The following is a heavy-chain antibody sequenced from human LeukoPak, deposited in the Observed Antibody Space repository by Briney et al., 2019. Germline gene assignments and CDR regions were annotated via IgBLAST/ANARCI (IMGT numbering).Heavy chain of an antibody. J-gene: IGHJ5*02. Sequence: ASVKVSCKASGYTFTSYDINWVGQATGQGLEWMGWMNPNSGNTGYAQKFQGRVTITRNTSISTAYMELSSLRSEDTAVYYCARVYCSSTSCYQDWFDPWGQGTLVTVSS. D-gene: IGHD2-2*01. V-gene: IGHV1-8*01. CDR2: MNPNSGNT. CDR3: ARVYCSSTSCYQDWFDP. CDR1: GYTFTSYD.